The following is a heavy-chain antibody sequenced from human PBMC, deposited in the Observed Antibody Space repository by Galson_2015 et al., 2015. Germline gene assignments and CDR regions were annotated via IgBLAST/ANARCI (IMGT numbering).Heavy chain of an antibody. V-gene: IGHV3-49*03. D-gene: IGHD3-16*01. CDR2: IRSKAYGGTT. CDR1: GFTFGDYA. CDR3: TRVSFGVDSPDFDS. Sequence: SLRLSCAASGFTFGDYAMSWFRQAPGKGLEWVGFIRSKAYGGTTEYAASVKGRFTISRDDSRSIAYLQMNSLKAEDTAVYYCTRVSFGVDSPDFDSWGQGTLVTVSS. J-gene: IGHJ4*02.